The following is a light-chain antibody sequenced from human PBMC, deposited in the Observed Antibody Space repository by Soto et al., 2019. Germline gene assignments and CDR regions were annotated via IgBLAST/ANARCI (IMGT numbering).Light chain of an antibody. Sequence: QSVLTQPASVSGSPGQSITISCIGTSSDVGAYESVSWYQQHPGKAPKLMIYDVTTRPSGVSNRFSGSKSGNTASLTISGLQAEDEADYYCSSFRSCSTLVGFGGWTKLTVL. CDR1: SSDVGAYES. J-gene: IGLJ2*01. CDR3: SSFRSCSTLVG. CDR2: DVT. V-gene: IGLV2-14*03.